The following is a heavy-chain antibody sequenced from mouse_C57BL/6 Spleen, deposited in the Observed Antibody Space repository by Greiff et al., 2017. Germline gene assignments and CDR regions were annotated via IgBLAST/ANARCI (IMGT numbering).Heavy chain of an antibody. D-gene: IGHD1-1*01. CDR1: GYTFTSYW. CDR3: ANSYYYGSSFDY. V-gene: IGHV1-53*01. Sequence: QVQLQQPGTELVTPGASVKLSCKSSGYTFTSYWMHWVKQRPGQGLEWIGNINPSNGGTHYNAKLKSKATLTLYKSSSTAYMPLSSLTSEDSAVYYCANSYYYGSSFDYWGQGTTLTVSS. CDR2: INPSNGGT. J-gene: IGHJ2*01.